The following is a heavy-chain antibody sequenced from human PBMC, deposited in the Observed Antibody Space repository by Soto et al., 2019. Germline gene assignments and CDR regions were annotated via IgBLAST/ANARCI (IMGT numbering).Heavy chain of an antibody. CDR2: ISAYNGNT. D-gene: IGHD5-12*01. CDR3: ARDRYDYMSYYYYGMDV. J-gene: IGHJ6*02. Sequence: ASVKVSCKASGYTFTSYGISWVRQAPGQGLEWMGWISAYNGNTNYAQKLQGRVTMTTDTSTSTAYMELRSLRSDDTAVYYCARDRYDYMSYYYYGMDVWGQGTTVTVSS. V-gene: IGHV1-18*01. CDR1: GYTFTSYG.